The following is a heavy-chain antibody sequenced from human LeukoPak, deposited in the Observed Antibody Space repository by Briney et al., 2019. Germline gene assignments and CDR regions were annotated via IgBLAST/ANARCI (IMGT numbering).Heavy chain of an antibody. CDR3: ARSLRYFDWSLDY. D-gene: IGHD3-9*01. J-gene: IGHJ4*02. V-gene: IGHV4-31*03. CDR2: IYYSGST. Sequence: SETLSLTCTVSGGSISSSSYYWGWIRQPPGKGLEWIGYIYYSGSTYYNPSLKSRVTISVDTSKNQFSLKLSSVTAADTAVYYCARSLRYFDWSLDYWGQGTLVTVSS. CDR1: GGSISSSSYY.